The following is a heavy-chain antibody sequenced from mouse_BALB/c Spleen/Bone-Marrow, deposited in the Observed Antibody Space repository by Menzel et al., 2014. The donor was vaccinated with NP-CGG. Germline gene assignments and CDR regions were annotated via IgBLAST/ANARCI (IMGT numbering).Heavy chain of an antibody. V-gene: IGHV1-87*01. CDR1: GYTFTSYW. CDR3: ARGDTATWFAY. D-gene: IGHD1-2*01. Sequence: VQLQQSGAELARPGASVKLSCKASGYTFTSYWMQWVKQRPGQGLEWIGAIYPGDGDTRYTQKFKGKATLTADKSSSTAYMQLSSLASEDSAVYYRARGDTATWFAYWGQGTLVTVSA. J-gene: IGHJ3*01. CDR2: IYPGDGDT.